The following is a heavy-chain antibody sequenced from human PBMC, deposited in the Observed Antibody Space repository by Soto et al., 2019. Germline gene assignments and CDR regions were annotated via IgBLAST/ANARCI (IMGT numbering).Heavy chain of an antibody. Sequence: PGGSLRLSCAASGFTFSSYSMNWVRQAPGKGLEWVSYISSSSSTIYYADSVKGRFTISRDNAKNSLYLQMNRLKDRDPAFYFFAKSCYPSSFYFLGQGTMVTVSS. CDR1: GFTFSSYS. V-gene: IGHV3-48*02. J-gene: IGHJ3*01. CDR3: AKSCYPSSFYF. D-gene: IGHD2-15*01. CDR2: ISSSSSTI.